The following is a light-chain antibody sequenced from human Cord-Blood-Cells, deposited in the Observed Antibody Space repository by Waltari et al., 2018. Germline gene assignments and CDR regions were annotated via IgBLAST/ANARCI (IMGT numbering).Light chain of an antibody. CDR1: SSDVGGYNS. Sequence: QSALTQPASVSGSPGQSITISCTGTSSDVGGYNSVSWYQQHPGKAPKLMIYDVSNRPSGVSNRFSGSKSGNTASLTISGLQAEDEADYYCSSYTSSSTLGFGTGTKVTVL. CDR2: DVS. J-gene: IGLJ1*01. V-gene: IGLV2-14*03. CDR3: SSYTSSSTLG.